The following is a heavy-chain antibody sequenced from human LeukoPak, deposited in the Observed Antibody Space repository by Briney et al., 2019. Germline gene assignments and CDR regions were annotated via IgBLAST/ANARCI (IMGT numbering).Heavy chain of an antibody. CDR2: INHSGST. J-gene: IGHJ6*02. V-gene: IGHV4-34*01. CDR3: ARGLHYNILTGGMDV. CDR1: GGSFSVYY. D-gene: IGHD3-9*01. Sequence: SETLSLTCAVYGGSFSVYYWSWIRQPPGKGLEWIGEINHSGSTNYNPSLKSRVTISVDTSKNQFSLKLNSVTAADTAVYYCARGLHYNILTGGMDVWGQGTTVIVSS.